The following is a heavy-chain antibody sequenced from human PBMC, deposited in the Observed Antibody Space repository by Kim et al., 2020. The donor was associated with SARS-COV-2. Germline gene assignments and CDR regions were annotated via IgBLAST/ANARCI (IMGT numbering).Heavy chain of an antibody. CDR1: GFTFSTSW. Sequence: GGSLRLSCAASGFTFSTSWMHWVRQPPGKGLVWVSGMKGDGSTTTYADSVKGRFTISRDNGKNTLYLQMNSLGTEDTAVYYCASHDGGSLGVNWGQGIVVTVSS. CDR3: ASHDGGSLGVN. V-gene: IGHV3-74*03. J-gene: IGHJ4*02. D-gene: IGHD2-15*01. CDR2: MKGDGSTT.